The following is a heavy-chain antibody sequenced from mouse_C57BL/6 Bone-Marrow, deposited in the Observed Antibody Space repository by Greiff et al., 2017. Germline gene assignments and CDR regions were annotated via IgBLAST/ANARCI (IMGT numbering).Heavy chain of an antibody. V-gene: IGHV5-16*01. D-gene: IGHD1-1*01. CDR2: INYDGSST. Sequence: EVMLVESEGGLVQPGSSMKLSCTASGFTFSDYYMAWVRQVPETGLEWVANINYDGSSTYYLDSLKSRFIISRDNAKNILYLQMSSLKSEDTATYYCAREGYYYGIDYWGQGTTLTVSS. CDR1: GFTFSDYY. CDR3: AREGYYYGIDY. J-gene: IGHJ2*01.